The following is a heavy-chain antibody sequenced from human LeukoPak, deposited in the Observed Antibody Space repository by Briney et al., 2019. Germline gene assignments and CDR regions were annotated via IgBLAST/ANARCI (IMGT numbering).Heavy chain of an antibody. D-gene: IGHD6-19*01. V-gene: IGHV3-23*01. J-gene: IGHJ3*02. CDR2: ISGSGGST. CDR1: GFTFSSYA. Sequence: GGSLRLSCAAPGFTFSSYAMSWVRQAPGKGLEWVSAISGSGGSTYYADSVKGRFTISRDNSKNTLYLQMNSLRAEDTAVYYCAQQWLVLGAFDIWGQGTMVTVSS. CDR3: AQQWLVLGAFDI.